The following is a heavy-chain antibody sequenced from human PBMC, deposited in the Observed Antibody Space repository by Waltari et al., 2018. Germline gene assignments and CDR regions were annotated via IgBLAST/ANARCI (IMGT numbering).Heavy chain of an antibody. Sequence: EVQLVESGGGLVQPGGSLRLSCAASGFTFSSYEMNWVRQAPGKGLEWVLYISSSGSTIYYADSVKGRFTISRDNAKNSLYLQMNSLSAEDTAVYYCARDSSSYGDYVYWGQGTLVTVSS. J-gene: IGHJ4*02. CDR3: ARDSSSYGDYVY. CDR1: GFTFSSYE. D-gene: IGHD4-17*01. CDR2: ISSSGSTI. V-gene: IGHV3-48*03.